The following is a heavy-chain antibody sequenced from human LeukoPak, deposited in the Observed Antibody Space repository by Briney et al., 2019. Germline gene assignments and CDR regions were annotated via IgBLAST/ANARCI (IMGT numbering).Heavy chain of an antibody. D-gene: IGHD3-22*01. CDR3: ALGAPYYYDSSGYYYMDY. Sequence: GGSLRLSCAASGFTFSSYAMHWVRQAPGKGLEWVAVISYDGSNKYYADSVKGRFTISRDNSKNTLYLQMNSLRAEDTAVYYCALGAPYYYDSSGYYYMDYWGQGTLVTVSS. CDR2: ISYDGSNK. J-gene: IGHJ4*02. V-gene: IGHV3-30-3*01. CDR1: GFTFSSYA.